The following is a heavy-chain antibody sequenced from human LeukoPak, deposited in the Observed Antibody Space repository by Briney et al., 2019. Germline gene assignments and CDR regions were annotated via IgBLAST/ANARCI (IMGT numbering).Heavy chain of an antibody. CDR3: ARGIYSNYLGY. CDR2: INPNSGST. CDR1: GYTFTGYY. J-gene: IGHJ4*02. V-gene: IGHV1-2*02. Sequence: GASVKVSCKASGYTFTGYYMHWVRQAPGQGLEWMGWINPNSGSTNYAQKFQGRVTMTRDTSISTAYMELSRLRSDDTAVYYCARGIYSNYLGYWGQGTLVTVSS. D-gene: IGHD4-11*01.